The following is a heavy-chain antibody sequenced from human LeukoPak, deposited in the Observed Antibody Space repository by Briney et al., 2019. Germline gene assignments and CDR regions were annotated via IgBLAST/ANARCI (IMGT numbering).Heavy chain of an antibody. CDR2: ISGSGGST. J-gene: IGHJ4*02. D-gene: IGHD1-26*01. Sequence: PGGPLRLSCAASGFTFSSYAMSWVRQAPGKGLEWVSAISGSGGSTHYADSVKGRFTISRDNSKNTLYLQMNSLRAEDTAVYYCAKDPRRWELGDYWGQGTLVTVSS. CDR1: GFTFSSYA. CDR3: AKDPRRWELGDY. V-gene: IGHV3-23*01.